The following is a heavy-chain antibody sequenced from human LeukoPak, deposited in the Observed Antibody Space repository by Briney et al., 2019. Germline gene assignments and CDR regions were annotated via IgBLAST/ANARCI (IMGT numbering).Heavy chain of an antibody. J-gene: IGHJ4*02. CDR1: GFTFSGYG. D-gene: IGHD3-22*01. V-gene: IGHV3-30*02. CDR2: IHYDGARS. Sequence: GGSLRLSCAASGFTFSGYGMHWVRQAPGKGLEWVAFIHYDGARSYYADSVKGRFTISRDNSKNTLYLQMNSLRAEDTAVYYCAKDEDHYDSSGPFDYWGQGTLVTVSS. CDR3: AKDEDHYDSSGPFDY.